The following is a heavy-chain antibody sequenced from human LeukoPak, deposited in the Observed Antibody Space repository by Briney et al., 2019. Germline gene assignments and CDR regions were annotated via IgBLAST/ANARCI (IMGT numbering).Heavy chain of an antibody. Sequence: GGSLRLSCAASGFTFSSYAMSWVRQAPGKGLEWVSAISGSGGSTYYADSVKGRFTISRDNSKNTLYLQMNSLRADDTAVYYCAKGYCSSTSCYAFDIWGQGTMVTVSS. CDR2: ISGSGGST. J-gene: IGHJ3*02. D-gene: IGHD2-2*01. CDR1: GFTFSSYA. V-gene: IGHV3-23*01. CDR3: AKGYCSSTSCYAFDI.